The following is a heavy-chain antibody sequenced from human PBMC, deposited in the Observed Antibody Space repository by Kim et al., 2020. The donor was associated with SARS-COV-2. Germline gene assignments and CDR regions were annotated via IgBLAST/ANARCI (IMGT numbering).Heavy chain of an antibody. CDR3: ARDGGPYGSGSYFDY. Sequence: PPLKSRVTISVDTSKNQFSLKLGSVAAADTAVYYCARDGGPYGSGSYFDYWGQGTLVTVSS. J-gene: IGHJ4*02. V-gene: IGHV4-31*02. D-gene: IGHD3-10*01.